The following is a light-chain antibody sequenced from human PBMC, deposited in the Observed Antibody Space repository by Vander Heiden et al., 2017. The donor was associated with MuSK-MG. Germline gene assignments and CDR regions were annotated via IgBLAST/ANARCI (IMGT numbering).Light chain of an antibody. CDR1: RLRHYH. CDR3: DCRGSSVDHV. Sequence: SSEVTQAPALSVALGQTVRTSLRGDRLRHYHPSRSPLRPGQAPLRLIYGENSPPSGIPARFSGSNAGDTASLTITGTGAEDEADYYCDCRGSSVDHVFGGGTKLTVL. CDR2: GEN. V-gene: IGLV3-19*01. J-gene: IGLJ2*01.